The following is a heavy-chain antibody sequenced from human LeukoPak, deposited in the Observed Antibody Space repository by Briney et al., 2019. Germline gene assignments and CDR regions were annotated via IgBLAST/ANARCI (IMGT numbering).Heavy chain of an antibody. Sequence: GGSLRLSCAASGFTFSNYSMNWVRQAPGKGLEWVSYISSSGDTIYYADSVKGRFTISRDNAKKSLYLQMNSLRVEDTAVYYCAKDLAAAEMYYFDYWGQGTLVTVSS. D-gene: IGHD6-13*01. CDR3: AKDLAAAEMYYFDY. CDR1: GFTFSNYS. CDR2: ISSSGDTI. V-gene: IGHV3-48*04. J-gene: IGHJ4*02.